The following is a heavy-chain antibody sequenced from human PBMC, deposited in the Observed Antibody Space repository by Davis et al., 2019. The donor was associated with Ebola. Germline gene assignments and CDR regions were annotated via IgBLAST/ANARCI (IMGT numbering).Heavy chain of an antibody. D-gene: IGHD3-10*01. CDR3: ARQIGFGELLFWWFDP. Sequence: MPSETLSLTCTVSGGSISSSSYYWGWIRQPPGKGLEWIGSIYYSGSTYYNPSLKSRVTISVDTSKNQFSLKLSSVTAADTAVYYCARQIGFGELLFWWFDPWGQGTLVTVSS. V-gene: IGHV4-39*01. J-gene: IGHJ5*02. CDR1: GGSISSSSYY. CDR2: IYYSGST.